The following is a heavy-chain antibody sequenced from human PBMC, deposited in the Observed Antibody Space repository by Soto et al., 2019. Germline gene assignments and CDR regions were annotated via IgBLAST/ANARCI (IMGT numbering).Heavy chain of an antibody. D-gene: IGHD2-21*01. Sequence: GGSLRLSCSASGFIFSDYAMHWVRQAPGKGLEWVAVISYDGSNKYYAESVKGRFTISRDNSKNTLYLQMNSLRAEDTAVYYCAKDYSGPYAFDIWGQGTMVTVSS. CDR3: AKDYSGPYAFDI. J-gene: IGHJ3*02. V-gene: IGHV3-30*18. CDR2: ISYDGSNK. CDR1: GFIFSDYA.